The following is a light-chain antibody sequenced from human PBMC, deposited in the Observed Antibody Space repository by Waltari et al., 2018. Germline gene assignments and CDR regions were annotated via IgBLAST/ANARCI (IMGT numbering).Light chain of an antibody. CDR1: QDISNY. CDR2: DAS. CDR3: QQYDNLPYT. J-gene: IGKJ2*01. Sequence: DIQMTQSPSSLSASVGDRVTITCQASQDISNYLNWYQQKPGKAPKLLIYDASNLETGVPSRFSGSRSGTDFTFTISSLQPEDIATYYCQQYDNLPYTFGRGPSWRS. V-gene: IGKV1-33*01.